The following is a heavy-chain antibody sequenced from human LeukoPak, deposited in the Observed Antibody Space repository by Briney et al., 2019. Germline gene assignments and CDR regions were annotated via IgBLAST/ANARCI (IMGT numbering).Heavy chain of an antibody. CDR1: GGSISSYH. D-gene: IGHD6-19*01. CDR2: IHYRGST. J-gene: IGHJ4*02. V-gene: IGHV4-59*01. Sequence: PLETLSLTCTVSGGSISSYHWSWIRQPPGKGLDWIGYIHYRGSTNYNPSLKSRVTITVDTSKNQFSLKLTSVTAADTAVYYCARVRPAVAGTHYFDYWGQGALVTVSS. CDR3: ARVRPAVAGTHYFDY.